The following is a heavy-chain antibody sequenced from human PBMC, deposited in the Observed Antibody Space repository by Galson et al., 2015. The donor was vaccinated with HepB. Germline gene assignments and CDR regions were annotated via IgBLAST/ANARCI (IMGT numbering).Heavy chain of an antibody. Sequence: SLRLSCAASGFTFSSYGMHWVRQAPGKGLEWVAVISYDGSNKYYADSVKGRFTISRDNSKSTLYLQMNSLRAEDTALYFCARAYSGSHSLDFWCQGTLVTASS. J-gene: IGHJ4*02. D-gene: IGHD1-26*01. CDR1: GFTFSSYG. CDR3: ARAYSGSHSLDF. V-gene: IGHV3-30*03. CDR2: ISYDGSNK.